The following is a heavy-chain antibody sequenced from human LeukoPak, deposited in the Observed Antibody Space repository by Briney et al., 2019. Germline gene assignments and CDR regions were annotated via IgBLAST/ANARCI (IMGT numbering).Heavy chain of an antibody. D-gene: IGHD6-19*01. Sequence: GGSLRLSCAASGFMFRSYGMDWVRQAPGKGLEWVSYISSSSSTIYYADSVKGRFTISRDNAKNSLYLQMNSLRAEDTAVYYCARSSSGWDYWGQGTLVTVSS. CDR2: ISSSSSTI. CDR3: ARSSSGWDY. CDR1: GFMFRSYG. J-gene: IGHJ4*02. V-gene: IGHV3-48*01.